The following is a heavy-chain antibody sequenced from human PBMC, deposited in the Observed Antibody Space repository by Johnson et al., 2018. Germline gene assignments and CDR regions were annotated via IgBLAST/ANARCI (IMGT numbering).Heavy chain of an antibody. CDR1: GGTFSSYA. CDR3: ARGEQWLVPCYYYYGMDV. J-gene: IGHJ6*02. D-gene: IGHD6-19*01. Sequence: QLVESGAAVKKPGSSVKVSCKASGGTFSSYAINWVRQAPGQGLEWMGGIIPMFETAHYAQKFQGRVTITADESSRTAYMEVSSLRSEATAGYYCARGEQWLVPCYYYYGMDVWGQGTTVNVSS. CDR2: IIPMFETA. V-gene: IGHV1-69*01.